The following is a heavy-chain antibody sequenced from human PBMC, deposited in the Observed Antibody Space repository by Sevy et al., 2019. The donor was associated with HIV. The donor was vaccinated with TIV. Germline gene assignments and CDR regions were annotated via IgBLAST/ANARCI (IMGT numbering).Heavy chain of an antibody. CDR3: ARDSSYCSGDKCYDVFDI. V-gene: IGHV3-7*01. D-gene: IGHD2-21*01. CDR2: IKRGESVK. Sequence: GGSLRLSCAASGFTFSDYWMTWVRQAPGKDLEWVANIKRGESVKHYVDSLKGRFSVSRDNAKNSLYLHMNSLRADDTALYYCARDSSYCSGDKCYDVFDIWGQGTMVTVSS. CDR1: GFTFSDYW. J-gene: IGHJ3*02.